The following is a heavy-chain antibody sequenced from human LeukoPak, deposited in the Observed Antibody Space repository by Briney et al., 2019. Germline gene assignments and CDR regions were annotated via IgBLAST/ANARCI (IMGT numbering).Heavy chain of an antibody. Sequence: PGGSLRLSCAASGFTVSSNYMSWVRQAPGKGLERVSVIYSGGSTYYADSVKGRFTISRDNSKNTLYLQMNSLRAEDTAVCYCARSMDWYYFDYWGQGTLVTVSS. CDR3: ARSMDWYYFDY. V-gene: IGHV3-66*01. CDR1: GFTVSSNY. D-gene: IGHD2/OR15-2a*01. CDR2: IYSGGST. J-gene: IGHJ4*02.